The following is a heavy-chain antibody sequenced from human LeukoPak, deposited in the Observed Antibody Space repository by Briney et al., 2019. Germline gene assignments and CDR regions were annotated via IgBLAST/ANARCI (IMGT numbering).Heavy chain of an antibody. CDR3: ARGGSYFDY. CDR2: ISWNSGSI. V-gene: IGHV3-9*01. D-gene: IGHD1-26*01. J-gene: IGHJ4*02. Sequence: GGSLRLSCAASGFTFDDYAMHWVRQAPGKGLEWVSGISWNSGSIGYADSVKGRFTISRDNAKNSLYLQMNSLRAEDTAVYYCARGGSYFDYWGQGTLVTVSS. CDR1: GFTFDDYA.